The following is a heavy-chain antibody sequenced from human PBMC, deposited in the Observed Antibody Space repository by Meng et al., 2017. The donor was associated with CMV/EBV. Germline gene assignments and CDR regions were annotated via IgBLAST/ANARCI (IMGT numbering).Heavy chain of an antibody. J-gene: IGHJ4*02. CDR2: INPNSGGT. Sequence: VKVSCKASGYTFTGYYMHWVRQAPGQGLEWMGWINPNSGGTNYAQKFQGRVTMTRDTSISTAYMELSRLRSDDTAVYYCARSWSRFPSLRGYFDYWGQGTLVTVSS. V-gene: IGHV1-2*02. CDR3: ARSWSRFPSLRGYFDY. CDR1: GYTFTGYY. D-gene: IGHD3-3*01.